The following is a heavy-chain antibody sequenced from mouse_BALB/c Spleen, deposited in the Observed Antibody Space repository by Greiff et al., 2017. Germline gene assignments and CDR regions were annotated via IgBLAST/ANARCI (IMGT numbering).Heavy chain of an antibody. Sequence: AAPAVDFIRYWMSWVRQAPGKGLEWIGEINPDSSTINYTPSLKDKFIISRDNAKNTLYLQMSKVRSEDTALYYCARPGYGYDAPYAYWGQGTLVTVSA. CDR1: AVDFIRYW. D-gene: IGHD2-2*01. CDR2: INPDSSTI. J-gene: IGHJ3*01. CDR3: ARPGYGYDAPYAY. V-gene: IGHV4-1*02.